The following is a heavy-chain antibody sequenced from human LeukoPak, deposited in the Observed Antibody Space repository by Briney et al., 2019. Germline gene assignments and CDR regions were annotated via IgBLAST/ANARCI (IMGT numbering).Heavy chain of an antibody. CDR1: GYTLTELS. CDR3: ATLPDTAMDTEAYYFDY. Sequence: RASVKVSCKVSGYTLTELSMHWVRQAPGKGLEWMGGFDPEDGETIYAQKFQGRVTMTEDTSTDTAYMELSSLRSEDTAVYYCATLPDTAMDTEAYYFDYWGQGTLVTVSS. J-gene: IGHJ4*02. V-gene: IGHV1-24*01. CDR2: FDPEDGET. D-gene: IGHD5-18*01.